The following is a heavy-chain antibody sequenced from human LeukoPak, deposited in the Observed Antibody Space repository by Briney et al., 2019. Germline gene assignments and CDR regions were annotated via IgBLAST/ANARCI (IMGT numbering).Heavy chain of an antibody. CDR1: GYIFTSYG. V-gene: IGHV1-18*01. Sequence: APVKVSCKASGYIFTSYGISWVRQAPGQGLEWMGWISGYNGNTNYAQKLQGRVTMTTDTSTSTAYMELRSLRSDDTAVYYCARDCSGGSCHFDYWGQGTLVTVSS. CDR2: ISGYNGNT. J-gene: IGHJ4*02. D-gene: IGHD2-15*01. CDR3: ARDCSGGSCHFDY.